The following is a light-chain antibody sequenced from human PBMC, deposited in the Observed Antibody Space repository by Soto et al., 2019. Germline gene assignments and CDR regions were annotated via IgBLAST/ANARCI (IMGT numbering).Light chain of an antibody. J-gene: IGKJ1*01. V-gene: IGKV3-15*01. CDR2: DAS. CDR3: QQYGSSGT. Sequence: EIVMTQSPVTLSVSPGERATISGRASQPIRSDLAWYQRKPGQAPRLLISDASTRATGIPAMFNGSGSGTEFTPTISRLEPEYFAVYYCQQYGSSGTFGQGTKVDNK. CDR1: QPIRSD.